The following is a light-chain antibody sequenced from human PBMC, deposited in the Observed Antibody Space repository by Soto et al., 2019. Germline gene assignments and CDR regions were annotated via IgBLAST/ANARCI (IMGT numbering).Light chain of an antibody. V-gene: IGKV1-9*01. Sequence: DIQLTQSPSFLSVSVGDRVTITCRASQGISSYLAWYQQKPGKAPKLLIYAASTLQSGVPSRFSGSGSGTEFTLTISSLQPEDFASYYCQQLNSYPLTFGGGTEVEIK. J-gene: IGKJ4*01. CDR3: QQLNSYPLT. CDR1: QGISSY. CDR2: AAS.